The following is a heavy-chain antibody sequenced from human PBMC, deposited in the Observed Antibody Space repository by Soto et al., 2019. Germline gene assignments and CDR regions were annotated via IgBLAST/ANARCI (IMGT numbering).Heavy chain of an antibody. CDR2: IIPIFGTA. V-gene: IGHV1-69*13. J-gene: IGHJ2*01. D-gene: IGHD2-21*02. CDR3: ARDWVVTPDWYFDL. CDR1: GGTSSSYA. Sequence: VASVKVSCKASGGTSSSYAISWVRQAPGQGLEWMGGIIPIFGTANYAQKFQGRVTITADESTSTAYMELSSLRSEDTAVYYCARDWVVTPDWYFDLWGRGTLVTVSS.